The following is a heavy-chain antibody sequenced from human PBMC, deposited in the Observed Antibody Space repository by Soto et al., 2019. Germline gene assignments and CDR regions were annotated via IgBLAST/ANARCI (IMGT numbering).Heavy chain of an antibody. CDR1: GFTFTSYA. Sequence: QVKLVESGGGVVQPGKSLRLSCVVSGFTFTSYAMHWVRQAPGKGLEWVAVISFDGTNTYYADSVKGRFTFSRDNSKNTIFLQMNSLRPEDTAVYYCARDHLYCSDSNCFRGYYGMAVWGQGTTVTVSS. V-gene: IGHV3-30-3*01. CDR3: ARDHLYCSDSNCFRGYYGMAV. D-gene: IGHD2-2*01. J-gene: IGHJ6*02. CDR2: ISFDGTNT.